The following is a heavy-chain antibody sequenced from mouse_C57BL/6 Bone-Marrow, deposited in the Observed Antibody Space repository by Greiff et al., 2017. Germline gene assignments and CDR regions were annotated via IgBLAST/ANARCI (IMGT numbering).Heavy chain of an antibody. D-gene: IGHD1-1*01. CDR2: ISSGSSTI. CDR1: GFTFSDYG. Sequence: EVKLMESGGGLVKPGGSLKLSCAASGFTFSDYGMHWARQAPEKGLEWVAYISSGSSTIYYADTVKGRFTISRDNAKNTLFLQMTSLRSEDTAMYYCARRYGSSHWYFDGWGTGTTATVSS. J-gene: IGHJ1*03. V-gene: IGHV5-17*01. CDR3: ARRYGSSHWYFDG.